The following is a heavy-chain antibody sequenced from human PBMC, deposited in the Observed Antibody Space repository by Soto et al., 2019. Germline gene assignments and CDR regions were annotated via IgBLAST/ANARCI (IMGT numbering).Heavy chain of an antibody. Sequence: QVQLVQSGAEVKKPGSSVKVFCKASGGTFSSYAISWVRQAPGQGLEWMGGIIPIFGTANYAQKFQGRVTITADESTSTAYMELSSLRSEDTAVYYCARDNDWYSSGLSSVRRPKPYYYGMDVWGQGTTVTVSS. V-gene: IGHV1-69*01. CDR2: IIPIFGTA. CDR3: ARDNDWYSSGLSSVRRPKPYYYGMDV. D-gene: IGHD6-19*01. J-gene: IGHJ6*02. CDR1: GGTFSSYA.